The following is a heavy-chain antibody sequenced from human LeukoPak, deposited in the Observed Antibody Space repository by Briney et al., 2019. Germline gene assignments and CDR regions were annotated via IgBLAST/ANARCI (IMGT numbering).Heavy chain of an antibody. CDR2: ISSSSSYI. CDR3: ARHLYSGYDWDF. D-gene: IGHD5-12*01. V-gene: IGHV3-21*01. Sequence: PGGSLRLSCAASGFTFSSYSMNWVRQAPGKGLEWVSYISSSSSYIYYADSVKGRFTISRDNAKNSLYLQMNSLRADDTAVYCCARHLYSGYDWDFWPQGALVSVST. J-gene: IGHJ4*02. CDR1: GFTFSSYS.